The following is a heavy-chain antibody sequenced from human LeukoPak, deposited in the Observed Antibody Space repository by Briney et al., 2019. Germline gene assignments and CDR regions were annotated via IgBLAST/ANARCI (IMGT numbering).Heavy chain of an antibody. V-gene: IGHV1-18*01. CDR1: GYTFTSYG. CDR2: ISAYNGNT. D-gene: IGHD3-9*01. J-gene: IGHJ6*02. Sequence: GASVKVSCKASGYTFTSYGISWVRQAPGQGLEWMGWISAYNGNTNYAQKLQGRVTMTTDTSTSTAYMELRSLRSDDTAVYYCAREEYDILTGAYGMDVWGQGTTVTVSS. CDR3: AREEYDILTGAYGMDV.